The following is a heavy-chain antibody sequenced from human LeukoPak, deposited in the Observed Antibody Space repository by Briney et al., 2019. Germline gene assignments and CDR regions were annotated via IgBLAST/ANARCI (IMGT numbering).Heavy chain of an antibody. Sequence: ASVKVSCKASGYTFTSYDINWVRQATGQGLEWMGWMNPNSGNTGYAQKFQGRVTITRNTSISTAYMELSGLRSEDTAVYYCARATSGSYYSDYWGQGTLVTVSS. CDR1: GYTFTSYD. CDR2: MNPNSGNT. J-gene: IGHJ4*02. D-gene: IGHD1-26*01. CDR3: ARATSGSYYSDY. V-gene: IGHV1-8*03.